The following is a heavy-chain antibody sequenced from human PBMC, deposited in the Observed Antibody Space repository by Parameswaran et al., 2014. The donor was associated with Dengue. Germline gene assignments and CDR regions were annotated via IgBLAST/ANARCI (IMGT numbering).Heavy chain of an antibody. D-gene: IGHD3-3*01. CDR2: SALTMVT. J-gene: IGHJ4*02. CDR3: ARVGDDFWSGYYRGIDY. V-gene: IGHV1-18*01. Sequence: WVRTGPWTRAWSGWDGSALTMVTQTIAQKLQGRVTMTTDTSTSTAYMELRSLRSDDTAVYYCARVGDDFWSGYYRGIDYWGQGTLVTVSS.